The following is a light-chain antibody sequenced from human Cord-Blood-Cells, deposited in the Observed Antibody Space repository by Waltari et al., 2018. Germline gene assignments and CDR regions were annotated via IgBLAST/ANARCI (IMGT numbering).Light chain of an antibody. CDR3: QQSFLEYT. CDR2: GAS. CDR1: QSVSSN. J-gene: IGKJ2*01. V-gene: IGKV3-15*01. Sequence: IAVTQSPATLSVSPGERATLSCRATQSVSSNLACYQQKPAQAPKLRIYGASTRATGIPARFSGSGSGTAFTLTISSLQSEDCAVYYWQQSFLEYTFGQGTKLEIK.